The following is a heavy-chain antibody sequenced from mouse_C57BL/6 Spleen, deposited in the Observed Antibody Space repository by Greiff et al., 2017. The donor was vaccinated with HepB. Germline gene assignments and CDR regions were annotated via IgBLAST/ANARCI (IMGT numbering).Heavy chain of an antibody. J-gene: IGHJ2*01. V-gene: IGHV1-26*01. Sequence: EVQLQQSGPELVKPGASVKISCTASGYTFTDYYMNWVKQSHGKSLEWIGVINPNNGGTSYNQKFKGKATLTVDKSSSTAYMERRSQTSEDSAGYDCAKMGDGYYGYWGQGTTLTVSS. CDR3: AKMGDGYYGY. D-gene: IGHD2-3*01. CDR1: GYTFTDYY. CDR2: INPNNGGT.